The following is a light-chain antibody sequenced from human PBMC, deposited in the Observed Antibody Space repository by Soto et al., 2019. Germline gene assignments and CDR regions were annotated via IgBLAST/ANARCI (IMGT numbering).Light chain of an antibody. CDR2: WAS. CDR1: QGVLYSSNNKNY. J-gene: IGKJ2*01. V-gene: IGKV4-1*01. CDR3: QQYYSTPPT. Sequence: DIVMTQSPDSLAVSLGERATINCKSSQGVLYSSNNKNYLAWYQQRPGQPPKLPIYWASTRESGVPDRFSGSGSGTDFTLTISSLQAEDVAVYYCQQYYSTPPTFGQGTKLEIK.